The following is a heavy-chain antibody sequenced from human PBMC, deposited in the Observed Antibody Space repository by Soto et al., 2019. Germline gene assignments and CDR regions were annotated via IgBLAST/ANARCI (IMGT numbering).Heavy chain of an antibody. Sequence: TLSHPCTVSCGSISSGGYYWIWNRQHPGKGLEWIGYIYYSGSTNYNPSLKSRVTISVDTSKNQFSLKLSSVTAADTAVYYCARRRGGAAARLALNWFDPWGQGTLVTVSS. J-gene: IGHJ5*02. D-gene: IGHD6-6*01. CDR1: CGSISSGGYY. CDR3: ARRRGGAAARLALNWFDP. CDR2: IYYSGST. V-gene: IGHV4-31*03.